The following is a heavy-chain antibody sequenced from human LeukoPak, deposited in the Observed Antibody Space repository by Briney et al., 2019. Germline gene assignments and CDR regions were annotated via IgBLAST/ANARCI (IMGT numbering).Heavy chain of an antibody. Sequence: GGSLRLSCAASGFTFSSYGMHWVRQAPGKGLEWVAVISYDGSNKYYADSVKGRFTISRDNSKNTLYQQMNSLRAEDTAVYYCAKTGALFGEYYYYGMDVWGQGTTVTVSS. D-gene: IGHD3-10*02. J-gene: IGHJ6*02. CDR1: GFTFSSYG. CDR2: ISYDGSNK. CDR3: AKTGALFGEYYYYGMDV. V-gene: IGHV3-30*18.